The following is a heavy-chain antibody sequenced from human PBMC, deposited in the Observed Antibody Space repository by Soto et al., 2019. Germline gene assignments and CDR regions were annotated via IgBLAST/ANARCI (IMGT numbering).Heavy chain of an antibody. CDR2: LYWDDDK. CDR1: GFSLTTSGVG. V-gene: IGHV2-5*02. J-gene: IGHJ4*02. Sequence: QITLNESGPTVVKPAETLTLTCTFSGFSLTTSGVGVGWIRQSPGKAPGWLALLYWDDDKRYSASLKSRLTTNTHTSKNLGVLTRARVDPADTATSYCAHRPLRTVFGLVTTTAIYFDFWGQGTPVVVSS. D-gene: IGHD3-3*01. CDR3: AHRPLRTVFGLVTTTAIYFDF.